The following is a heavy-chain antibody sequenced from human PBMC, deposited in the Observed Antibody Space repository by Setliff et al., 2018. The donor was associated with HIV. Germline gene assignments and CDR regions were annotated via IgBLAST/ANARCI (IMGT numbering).Heavy chain of an antibody. CDR3: AKDRLLDGSSWYYLDY. V-gene: IGHV3-7*01. Sequence: GGSLRLSWAASGFTVTTYWMSWVRQAPGKGLEWVANIKQDGSEKYYLDSVKGRFTISRDNAKNSLYLQMNSLRAEDTAVYYCAKDRLLDGSSWYYLDYWGQGTLVTVSS. CDR1: GFTVTTYW. J-gene: IGHJ4*02. D-gene: IGHD6-13*01. CDR2: IKQDGSEK.